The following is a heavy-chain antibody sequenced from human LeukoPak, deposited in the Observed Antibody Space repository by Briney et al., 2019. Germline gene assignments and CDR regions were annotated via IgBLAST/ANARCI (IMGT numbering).Heavy chain of an antibody. CDR2: INGDATST. J-gene: IGHJ3*02. D-gene: IGHD2-8*02. CDR3: ARKVPDSYWSGAFDI. CDR1: GFTFTSSW. Sequence: GGSVRLSCVASGFTFTSSWMHWVRQAPGKGPVWVSRINGDATSTTYADSVEGRSTISRDNAKSTLFLQMNSLRAEDTGLYYCARKVPDSYWSGAFDIWGHGTMATVSS. V-gene: IGHV3-74*01.